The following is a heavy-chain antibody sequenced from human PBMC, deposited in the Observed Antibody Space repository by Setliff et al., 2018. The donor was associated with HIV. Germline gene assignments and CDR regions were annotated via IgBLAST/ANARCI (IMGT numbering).Heavy chain of an antibody. Sequence: ASVKVSCKASGYTFTSYDINWVRQAPGQGLEWMGGIIPIFGTANYAQKFQGRVTITTDESTSTAYMELSSLRSEDTAVYYCARDRRNYYDSSGYLGWYFDLWGRGTLVTVSS. J-gene: IGHJ2*01. D-gene: IGHD3-22*01. CDR1: GYTFTSYD. V-gene: IGHV1-69*05. CDR2: IIPIFGTA. CDR3: ARDRRNYYDSSGYLGWYFDL.